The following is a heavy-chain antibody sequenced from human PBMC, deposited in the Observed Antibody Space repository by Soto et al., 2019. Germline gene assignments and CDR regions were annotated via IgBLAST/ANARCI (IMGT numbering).Heavy chain of an antibody. Sequence: GGSLRLSCAASGFTFSSYSMNWVRQAPGKGLEWVSYISSSSSTIYYADSVKGRFTISRDNAKNSLYLQMNSLRDEDTAVYYCAREPSYYYGSGTMDVWGQGTTVTVSS. D-gene: IGHD3-10*01. CDR2: ISSSSSTI. CDR3: AREPSYYYGSGTMDV. J-gene: IGHJ6*02. V-gene: IGHV3-48*02. CDR1: GFTFSSYS.